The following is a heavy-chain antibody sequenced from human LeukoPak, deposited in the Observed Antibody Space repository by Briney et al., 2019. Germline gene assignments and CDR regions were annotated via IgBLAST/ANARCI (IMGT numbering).Heavy chain of an antibody. Sequence: SETLSLTCTVSGYSISSGYYWGWIRQPPGKGLEWIGSIYHSGSTYYNPSLKSRVTISVDTSKNQFSLKLSSVTAADTAVYYCARSYSSSWPFDYWGQGTLVTVSS. CDR2: IYHSGST. J-gene: IGHJ4*02. V-gene: IGHV4-38-2*02. CDR3: ARSYSSSWPFDY. CDR1: GYSISSGYY. D-gene: IGHD6-13*01.